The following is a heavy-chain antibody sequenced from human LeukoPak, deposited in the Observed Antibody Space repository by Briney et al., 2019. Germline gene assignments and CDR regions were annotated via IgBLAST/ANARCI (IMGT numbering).Heavy chain of an antibody. J-gene: IGHJ4*02. D-gene: IGHD3-22*01. CDR2: ISGSGGST. CDR1: GGSINNYY. V-gene: IGHV3-23*01. CDR3: AKDRSYYDSSGYIYYFDY. Sequence: ETLSLTCTVSGGSINNYYWSWIRQPPGKGLEWVSAISGSGGSTYYADSVKGRFTISRDNSKNTLYLQMNSLRAEDTAVYYCAKDRSYYDSSGYIYYFDYWGQGTLVTVSS.